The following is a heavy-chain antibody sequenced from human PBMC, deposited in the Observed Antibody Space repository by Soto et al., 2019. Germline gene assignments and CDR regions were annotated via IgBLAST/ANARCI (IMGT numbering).Heavy chain of an antibody. D-gene: IGHD5-12*01. J-gene: IGHJ3*02. V-gene: IGHV4-59*01. CDR1: GGSISSYY. CDR2: IYYSGST. CDR3: AREIYSGPTSHDAFDI. Sequence: SETLSLTCTVSGGSISSYYWSWIRQPPGKGLEWIGYIYYSGSTNYNPSLKSRVTISVDTSKNQFSLKLSSVTAADTAVYYCAREIYSGPTSHDAFDIWGQGTMVTVSS.